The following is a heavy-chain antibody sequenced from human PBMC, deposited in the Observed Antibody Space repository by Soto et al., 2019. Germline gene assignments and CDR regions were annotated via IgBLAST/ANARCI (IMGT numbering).Heavy chain of an antibody. Sequence: SETLSLTCTVSGGSISSYYWSWIRQPPGKGLEWIGYIYYSGSTNYNPSLKSRVTISVDTSKNQFSLKLSSVTAADTAVYYCARLGYSSSCYYFDYWGQGTLVTVSS. CDR3: ARLGYSSSCYYFDY. D-gene: IGHD6-13*01. CDR2: IYYSGST. CDR1: GGSISSYY. J-gene: IGHJ4*02. V-gene: IGHV4-59*01.